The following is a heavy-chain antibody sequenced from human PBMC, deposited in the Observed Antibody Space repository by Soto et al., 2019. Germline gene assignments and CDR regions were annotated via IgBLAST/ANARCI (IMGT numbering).Heavy chain of an antibody. Sequence: GGSLRLSCAASGFTFSGSAMHWARQASGKGLEWVGRIRSKANSYATAYAASVKGRFTISRDDSKNTAYLQMNSLKTEDTAVHYCTRFPGIAAAGLDYWGQGTLVTVSS. D-gene: IGHD6-13*01. CDR2: IRSKANSYAT. CDR1: GFTFSGSA. J-gene: IGHJ4*02. CDR3: TRFPGIAAAGLDY. V-gene: IGHV3-73*01.